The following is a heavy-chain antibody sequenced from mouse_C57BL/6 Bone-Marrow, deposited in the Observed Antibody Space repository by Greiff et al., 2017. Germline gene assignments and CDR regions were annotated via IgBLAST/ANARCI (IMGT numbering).Heavy chain of an antibody. V-gene: IGHV5-6*01. J-gene: IGHJ3*01. CDR2: ISSGGSYT. CDR1: GFPFSSYG. Sequence: EVKLVESGGDLVKPGGFLKLSCAASGFPFSSYGMSWVRPTPDKRLEWVATISSGGSYTYYPDSVKGRFTISRDNAKNTLYLQMSSLKSEDTAMYYCARPEVVATDWFAYWGQGTLVTVSA. D-gene: IGHD1-1*01. CDR3: ARPEVVATDWFAY.